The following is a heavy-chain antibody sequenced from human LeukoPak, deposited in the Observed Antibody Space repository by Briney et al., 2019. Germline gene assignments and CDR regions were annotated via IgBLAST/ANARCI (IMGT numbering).Heavy chain of an antibody. J-gene: IGHJ4*02. CDR2: IYYSGST. D-gene: IGHD4-17*01. V-gene: IGHV4-39*01. CDR1: GGSISSSGYY. Sequence: PSETLSLTCTVSGGSISSSGYYWGWIRQPPGKGLEWIGSIYYSGSTYYNPSLKSRVTISVDTSKNQFSLKLSSVAAADTAVYYCARLPTVTFFDYWGQGTLVTVSS. CDR3: ARLPTVTFFDY.